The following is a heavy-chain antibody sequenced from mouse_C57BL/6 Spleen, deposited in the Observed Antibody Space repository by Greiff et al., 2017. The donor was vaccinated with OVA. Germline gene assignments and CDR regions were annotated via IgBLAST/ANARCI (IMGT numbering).Heavy chain of an antibody. CDR3: TIYYGNYEDY. V-gene: IGHV1-15*01. CDR1: GYTFTDYE. CDR2: IDPETGGT. D-gene: IGHD2-1*01. Sequence: QVQLQQSGAELVRPGASVTLSCKASGYTFTDYEMHWVKQTPVHGLEWIGAIDPETGGTAYNQKFKGKAILTADKSSSTAYMELRSLTSEDSAVYYCTIYYGNYEDYWGQGTTLTVSS. J-gene: IGHJ2*01.